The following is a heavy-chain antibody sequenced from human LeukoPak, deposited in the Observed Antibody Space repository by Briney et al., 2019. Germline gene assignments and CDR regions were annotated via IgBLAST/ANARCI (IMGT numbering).Heavy chain of an antibody. CDR2: IYPGDSDT. J-gene: IGHJ3*02. CDR3: ARHGQQLVGRDAFDI. Sequence: PGESLKISCMGSGYSFSNYWIGWVRQMPGKGLEWMGVIYPGDSDTRYSPSFQGQVTISADKSISTAYLQWSSLKASDTAMYYCARHGQQLVGRDAFDIWGQGTMVTVSS. CDR1: GYSFSNYW. D-gene: IGHD6-13*01. V-gene: IGHV5-51*01.